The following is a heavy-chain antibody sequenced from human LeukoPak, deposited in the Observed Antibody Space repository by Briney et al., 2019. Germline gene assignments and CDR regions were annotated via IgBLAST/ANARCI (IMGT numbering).Heavy chain of an antibody. J-gene: IGHJ6*02. V-gene: IGHV4-4*02. CDR1: GGSISSSNW. D-gene: IGHD3-3*01. CDR2: IYHSGST. Sequence: SETLSLTCAVSGGSISSSNWWSWVRQPPGKGLEWIGEIYHSGSTNYNPSLKSRVTISVDKSKNQFSLKLSSVTAADTAVYYCARVLRFLEWHYYYGMDVWGQGTTVTVSS. CDR3: ARVLRFLEWHYYYGMDV.